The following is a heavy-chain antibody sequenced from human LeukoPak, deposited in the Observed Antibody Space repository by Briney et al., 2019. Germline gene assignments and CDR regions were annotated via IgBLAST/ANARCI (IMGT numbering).Heavy chain of an antibody. V-gene: IGHV1-2*06. J-gene: IGHJ4*02. CDR3: ARDYSSGWYVY. Sequence: ASVNVSCKASAYTFTDYYMHWVRQAPGQGLEWMGRINPYSGGTNYAQKFQGRVTMTRDTSISTAYMELSRLKSDDTAVYYCARDYSSGWYVYWGQGTLVTVSS. CDR2: INPYSGGT. D-gene: IGHD6-19*01. CDR1: AYTFTDYY.